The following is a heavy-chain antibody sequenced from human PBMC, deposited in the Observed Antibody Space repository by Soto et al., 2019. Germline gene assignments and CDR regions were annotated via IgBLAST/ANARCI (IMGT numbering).Heavy chain of an antibody. CDR2: IWYDGSNK. Sequence: QVQLVESGGGVVQPGRSLRPSCAASGFTFSSYGMHWVRQAPGKGLEWVAVIWYDGSNKYYADSVKGRFTISRDNSKNTLYLQMNGLRAEDTAVYYCAREGLRRYSGYDPNSYFDYQGPGTLVTVSS. V-gene: IGHV3-33*01. D-gene: IGHD5-12*01. CDR3: AREGLRRYSGYDPNSYFDY. J-gene: IGHJ4*02. CDR1: GFTFSSYG.